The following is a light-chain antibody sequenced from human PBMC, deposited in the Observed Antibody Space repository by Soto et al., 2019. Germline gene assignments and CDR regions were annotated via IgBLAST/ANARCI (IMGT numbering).Light chain of an antibody. J-gene: IGKJ1*01. Sequence: IVMTQSPATLSVAPGGIVTFFFSASQSVISDVAFYQQKPGQSPRLPIFGASTRASSIPARFSASGSGTEFTLTINSLQSEDFAVYYCQQFNNWPQTFGQGTKVDI. CDR1: QSVISD. V-gene: IGKV3-15*01. CDR3: QQFNNWPQT. CDR2: GAS.